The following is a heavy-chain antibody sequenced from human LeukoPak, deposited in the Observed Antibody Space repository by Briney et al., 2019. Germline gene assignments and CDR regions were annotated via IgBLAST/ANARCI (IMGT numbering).Heavy chain of an antibody. CDR3: ARDIAAAGLFFDY. V-gene: IGHV3-7*01. J-gene: IGHJ4*02. Sequence: PGGSLRLSCAASGFTISDYWMSWVRQAPGRGLEWVANIKYDGSERYYVDSVKGRFPISRDTATNSVYLYMNSLRADDTAVYYCARDIAAAGLFFDYWGQGTLVTVSS. CDR1: GFTISDYW. D-gene: IGHD6-13*01. CDR2: IKYDGSER.